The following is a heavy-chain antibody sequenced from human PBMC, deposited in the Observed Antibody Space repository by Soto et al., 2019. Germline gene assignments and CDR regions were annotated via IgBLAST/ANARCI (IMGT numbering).Heavy chain of an antibody. V-gene: IGHV4-39*01. J-gene: IGHJ3*02. Sequence: QLQLQESGPGLVKPSETLSLTCTVSGGSISSSSYYWGWIRQPPGKGLEWIGSIYYSGSTYYNPSLKSRVTIPVDTSKNQFSQKLSSVTAADTAVYYCASPPIVGATGRSWNAFDIWGQGTMVTVSS. D-gene: IGHD1-26*01. CDR3: ASPPIVGATGRSWNAFDI. CDR2: IYYSGST. CDR1: GGSISSSSYY.